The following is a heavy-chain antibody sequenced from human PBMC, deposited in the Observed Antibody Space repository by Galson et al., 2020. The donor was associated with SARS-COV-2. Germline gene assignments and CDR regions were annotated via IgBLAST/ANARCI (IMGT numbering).Heavy chain of an antibody. Sequence: ESGPTLVKPTQTLTLTCTFSGFSLSTSGMCVNWIRQPPGKALEWLARIDWDEDKYYTTSLKTRLTISKDTSKNQVVLTMTNMDPVDSATYYCGRIDSSGCRGNYWGQGTLVTVSS. CDR3: GRIDSSGCRGNY. D-gene: IGHD6-19*01. J-gene: IGHJ4*02. V-gene: IGHV2-70*11. CDR1: GFSLSTSGMC. CDR2: IDWDEDK.